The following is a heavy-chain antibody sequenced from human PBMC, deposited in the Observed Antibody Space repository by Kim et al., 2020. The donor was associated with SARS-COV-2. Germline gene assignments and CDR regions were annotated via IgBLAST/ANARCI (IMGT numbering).Heavy chain of an antibody. D-gene: IGHD3-9*01. CDR1: GGSISSSNW. Sequence: SETLSLTCAVSGGSISSSNWWSWVRQPPGKGLEWIGEIYHSGSTNYNPSLKSRVTISVDKSKNQFSLKLSSVTAADTAVYYCAILSLRYFDWLRDAFDIWGQGTMVTVSS. J-gene: IGHJ3*02. CDR3: AILSLRYFDWLRDAFDI. V-gene: IGHV4-4*02. CDR2: IYHSGST.